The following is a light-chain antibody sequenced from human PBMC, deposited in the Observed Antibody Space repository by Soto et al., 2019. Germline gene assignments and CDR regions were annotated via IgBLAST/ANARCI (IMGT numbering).Light chain of an antibody. Sequence: DSQMTQSPSALSASVGDRVTITCRASQSMTIDLNWYQQQPWKDPRLLIYGASTLQTRVPSRFSGSGSMTDFTITISDLQPEDFATYYCQQTYTAPRTFGQGTKVDI. CDR3: QQTYTAPRT. J-gene: IGKJ1*01. CDR1: QSMTID. CDR2: GAS. V-gene: IGKV1-39*01.